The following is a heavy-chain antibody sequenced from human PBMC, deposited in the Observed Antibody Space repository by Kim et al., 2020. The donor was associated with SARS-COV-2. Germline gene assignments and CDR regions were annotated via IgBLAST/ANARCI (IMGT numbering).Heavy chain of an antibody. V-gene: IGHV3-7*04. Sequence: GGSLRLSCAASGFTFSSYWMSWVRQAPGKGLEWVANIKQDGSEKYYVDSVKGRFTISRDNAKNSLYLQMNSLRAEDTAVYYCARGSTTVTTIYYYYGMDVWGQGTTVTVSS. CDR1: GFTFSSYW. J-gene: IGHJ6*02. CDR3: ARGSTTVTTIYYYYGMDV. D-gene: IGHD4-17*01. CDR2: IKQDGSEK.